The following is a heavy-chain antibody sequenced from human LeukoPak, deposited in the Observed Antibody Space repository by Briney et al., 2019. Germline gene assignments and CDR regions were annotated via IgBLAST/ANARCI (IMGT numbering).Heavy chain of an antibody. J-gene: IGHJ4*02. CDR3: ARDALYNTVTIDY. V-gene: IGHV4-61*02. D-gene: IGHD4-17*01. CDR2: IYTSGST. CDR1: GGSISSGSYY. Sequence: SETLSLTCTVSGGSISSGSYYWSWIRQPAGKGLEWIGRIYTSGSTNYNPSLKSRVTISVDTSKNQFSLKLSSVTAADTAVYYCARDALYNTVTIDYWGQGTLVTVSS.